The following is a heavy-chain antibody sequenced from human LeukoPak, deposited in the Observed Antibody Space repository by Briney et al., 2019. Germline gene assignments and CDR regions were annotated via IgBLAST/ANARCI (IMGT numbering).Heavy chain of an antibody. J-gene: IGHJ4*02. D-gene: IGHD5-24*01. CDR1: GFTFSSYE. CDR3: ARETEMANLDY. CDR2: ISSSGSTI. V-gene: IGHV3-48*03. Sequence: QPGGSLRLSCAASGFTFSSYEMNWVRQAPGKELEWVSYISSSGSTIYYADSVKGRFTISRDNAKNSLYLQMNSLRAEDTAAYYCARETEMANLDYWGQGTLVTVSS.